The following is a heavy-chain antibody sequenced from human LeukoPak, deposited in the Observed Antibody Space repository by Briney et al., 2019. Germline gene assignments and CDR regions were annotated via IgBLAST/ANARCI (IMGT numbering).Heavy chain of an antibody. CDR3: TTDVVEPTYYYYGMDV. V-gene: IGHV3-15*07. CDR2: IKSKTDGGTT. J-gene: IGHJ6*02. D-gene: IGHD1-14*01. Sequence: GGSLRLSCAASGFALSSHWMNWVRQAPGKGLEWVGRIKSKTDGGTTDYAAPVKGRFTISRDDSKNTLYLQMNSLKTEDTAVYYCTTDVVEPTYYYYGMDVWGQGTTVTVSS. CDR1: GFALSSHW.